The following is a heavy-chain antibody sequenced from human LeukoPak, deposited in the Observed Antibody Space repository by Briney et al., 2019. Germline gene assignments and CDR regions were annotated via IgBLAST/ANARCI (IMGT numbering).Heavy chain of an antibody. CDR3: VRRRGGSRSYSDAFDI. V-gene: IGHV3-23*01. D-gene: IGHD3-10*01. CDR2: ISGSVGST. Sequence: GGSPRLSCAPSGFIFSSYAMSCVRQAPGKGLEWVSAISGSVGSTYYAHSVKGRFTISRDNSKNTLYLQMNTLRAADTPVYYCVRRRGGSRSYSDAFDIWGQGTMVTVSS. J-gene: IGHJ3*02. CDR1: GFIFSSYA.